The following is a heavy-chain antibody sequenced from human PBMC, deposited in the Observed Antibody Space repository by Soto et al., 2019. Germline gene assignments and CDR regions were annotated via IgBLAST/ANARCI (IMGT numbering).Heavy chain of an antibody. CDR1: GGSISSGDYY. Sequence: QVQLQESGPGLVKPSQTLSLTCTVSGGSISSGDYYWSWIRQPPGKGLEWIGYIYYSGSTYYNPSLKSRVTISVDTSNNQFSLKLSSVTAAATAVYYCARDSYYYDSSGYYHLDYWGKGTLVSVSS. V-gene: IGHV4-30-4*01. CDR2: IYYSGST. CDR3: ARDSYYYDSSGYYHLDY. D-gene: IGHD3-22*01. J-gene: IGHJ4*02.